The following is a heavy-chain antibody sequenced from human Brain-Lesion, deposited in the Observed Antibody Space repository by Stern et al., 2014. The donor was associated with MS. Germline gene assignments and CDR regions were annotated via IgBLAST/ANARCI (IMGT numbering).Heavy chain of an antibody. Sequence: VQLVQSGAEVKKSGASVKVSCKTSGYIFTGYYIHWVGQAPGQGLEWMALLNPHTGGTKYAQNFQGRGNMSRDQSISTAYVELSSLTSDDTAVYYCARDQRGITIFGVVTDYYYLGMDVWGQGTTVTVSS. V-gene: IGHV1-2*02. CDR1: GYIFTGYY. CDR3: ARDQRGITIFGVVTDYYYLGMDV. D-gene: IGHD3-3*01. CDR2: LNPHTGGT. J-gene: IGHJ6*02.